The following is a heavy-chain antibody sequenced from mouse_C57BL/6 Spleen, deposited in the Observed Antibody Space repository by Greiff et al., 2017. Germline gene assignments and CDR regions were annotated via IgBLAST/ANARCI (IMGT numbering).Heavy chain of an antibody. CDR2: IYPGDGDT. CDR1: GYAFSSYW. J-gene: IGHJ3*01. D-gene: IGHD2-3*01. CDR3: ARFDGFGAWFAY. Sequence: VQLQQSGAELVKPGASVKISCKASGYAFSSYWMNWVKQRPGKGLEWIGQIYPGDGDTNYNGKFKGKATLTADTSSSTAYMQLSILTSEDSAVYFCARFDGFGAWFAYWGQGTLVTVSA. V-gene: IGHV1-80*01.